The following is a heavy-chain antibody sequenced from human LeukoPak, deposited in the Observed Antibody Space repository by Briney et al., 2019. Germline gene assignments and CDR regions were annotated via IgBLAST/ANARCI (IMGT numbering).Heavy chain of an antibody. Sequence: GGSLRLSCAASGVTFSSYWMSWVRQAPGKGLEWVANIKEDGSEKYYVDSVKGRFTISRDNAKNSLYLQMNSLRAEDTALYYCARDTVGVTDYWGQGTLVTVSS. D-gene: IGHD1-26*01. J-gene: IGHJ4*02. CDR2: IKEDGSEK. CDR1: GVTFSSYW. V-gene: IGHV3-7*01. CDR3: ARDTVGVTDY.